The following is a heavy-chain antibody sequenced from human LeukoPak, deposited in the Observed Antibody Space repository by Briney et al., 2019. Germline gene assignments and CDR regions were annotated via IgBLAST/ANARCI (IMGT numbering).Heavy chain of an antibody. CDR2: ISGSGNST. Sequence: PRGSLRLSCAASGFTFRSYAMSWVRQAPGKGLEWVSAISGSGNSTYYADSVKGRFTISRDNSKNTLYLQMNSLRAEDTAIYYCAKKISGSYSVPFDYWGQGTLVTVSS. V-gene: IGHV3-23*01. CDR3: AKKISGSYSVPFDY. D-gene: IGHD1-26*01. CDR1: GFTFRSYA. J-gene: IGHJ4*02.